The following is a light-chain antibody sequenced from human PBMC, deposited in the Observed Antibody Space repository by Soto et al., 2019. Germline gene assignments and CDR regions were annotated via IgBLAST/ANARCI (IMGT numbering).Light chain of an antibody. J-gene: IGKJ1*01. Sequence: DIQMTQSPSTLSASVGDRVTITCRASQSISSWLAWYQQRPGKAPNXLIYDASILESGVPSRFSGSGSGTELTITISSLQPDDFETYYCQQYNSYSRTFGQGTKVDI. CDR1: QSISSW. V-gene: IGKV1-5*01. CDR2: DAS. CDR3: QQYNSYSRT.